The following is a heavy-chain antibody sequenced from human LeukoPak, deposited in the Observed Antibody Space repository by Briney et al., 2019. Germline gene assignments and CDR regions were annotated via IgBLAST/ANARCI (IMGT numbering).Heavy chain of an antibody. CDR3: ASLTTVAFDY. J-gene: IGHJ4*02. D-gene: IGHD4-11*01. CDR2: INHSGST. CDR1: GGSFSGYY. Sequence: SETLSLTCAVYGGSFSGYYWSWIRQPPGKGLEWIGEINHSGSTNYNPSLKSRVTISVDTSKNQFSLKLSSVTAADTAVYYCASLTTVAFDYWGQGTLVTVSS. V-gene: IGHV4-34*01.